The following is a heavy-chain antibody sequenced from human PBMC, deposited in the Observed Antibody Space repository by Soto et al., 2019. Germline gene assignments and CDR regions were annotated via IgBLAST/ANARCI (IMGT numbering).Heavy chain of an antibody. V-gene: IGHV4-39*01. CDR2: VYYTGST. Sequence: QLQLQESGPGLVKPSETLSLTCTVSGGSIPINNYYWAWIRQPPGKGLEWIGNVYYTGSTSYNPSRNSRVTLSVDTSQNQFSLKLTSVTAADTAVYYCARLPRYDFWTWGQGTLVTVSS. J-gene: IGHJ1*01. CDR3: ARLPRYDFWT. CDR1: GGSIPINNYY. D-gene: IGHD3-3*01.